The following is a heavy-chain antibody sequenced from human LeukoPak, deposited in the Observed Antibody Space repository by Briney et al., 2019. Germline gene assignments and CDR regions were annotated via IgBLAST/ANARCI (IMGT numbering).Heavy chain of an antibody. Sequence: ASVKVSCKASGYTFTGYYIDWVRQAPGQGLEWMGWNNPKSGSINYAQKFQARVTMTRGTSINTAYMELSRLRSDDTAVYYCARVHASSYYYDSVGFWGQGTMVTVSS. CDR2: NNPKSGSI. D-gene: IGHD3-22*01. CDR1: GYTFTGYY. CDR3: ARVHASSYYYDSVGF. J-gene: IGHJ3*01. V-gene: IGHV1-2*02.